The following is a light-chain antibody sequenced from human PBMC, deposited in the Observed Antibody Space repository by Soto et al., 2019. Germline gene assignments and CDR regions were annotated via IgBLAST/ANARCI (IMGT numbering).Light chain of an antibody. CDR3: QHYCYSQWT. J-gene: IGKJ1*01. V-gene: IGKV3-20*01. CDR1: VTGSNRY. CDR2: AVY. Sequence: IVLTQAPGTLSLPPGERATLSCRASVTGSNRYLAWYQHKSGQAPRLLVYAVYARASGVADRFSGSGASAEFTLTTTRLEPEDSAVYFCQHYCYSQWTFGQGTKVDIK.